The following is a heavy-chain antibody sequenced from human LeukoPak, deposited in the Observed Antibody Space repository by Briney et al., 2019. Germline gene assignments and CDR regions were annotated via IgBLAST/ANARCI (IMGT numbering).Heavy chain of an antibody. CDR1: GFTFSSYA. CDR2: ISYDGSNK. V-gene: IGHV3-30-3*01. J-gene: IGHJ4*02. Sequence: GGSLRLSCAASGFTFSSYAMHWVRQAPGKGLEWVAVISYDGSNKYYADSVKGRFTISRDNSKNTLYLQMNSLRAEDTAVYYCARAPDGSGAYWGQGTLSPSPQ. CDR3: ARAPDGSGAY. D-gene: IGHD3-10*01.